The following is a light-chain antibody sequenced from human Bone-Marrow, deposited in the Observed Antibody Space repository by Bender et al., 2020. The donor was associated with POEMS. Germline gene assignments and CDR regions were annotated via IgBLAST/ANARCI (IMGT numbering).Light chain of an antibody. V-gene: IGLV3-21*02. CDR3: QVWDRSSDHLWV. Sequence: SYVLTQPPSVSVAPGQTARITCGGNNIGGYSVHWYQQKPGQAPVMVVYDNSDRPSGIPERFSGSDSGSTATLTISRVEAGDEADYYCQVWDRSSDHLWVFGGGTKLTVL. CDR2: DNS. CDR1: NIGGYS. J-gene: IGLJ3*02.